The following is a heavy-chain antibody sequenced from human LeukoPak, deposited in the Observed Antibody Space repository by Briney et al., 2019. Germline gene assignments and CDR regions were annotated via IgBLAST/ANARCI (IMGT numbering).Heavy chain of an antibody. J-gene: IGHJ6*03. D-gene: IGHD1-26*01. CDR3: AKGRGWEASYYYYYMDV. CDR1: GFTFSSYG. Sequence: GGSLRLSCAASGFTFSSYGIHLVRQAPGKGLEWVAFIRYDGSNKYYTDSVKGRFTISRDNSKNTLYLQMNSLRAEDTAVYYCAKGRGWEASYYYYYMDVWGKGTTVTISS. CDR2: IRYDGSNK. V-gene: IGHV3-30*02.